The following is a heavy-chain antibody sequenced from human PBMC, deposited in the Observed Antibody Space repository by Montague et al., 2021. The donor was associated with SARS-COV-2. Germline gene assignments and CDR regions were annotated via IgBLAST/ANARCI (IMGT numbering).Heavy chain of an antibody. Sequence: SLRLSCAASGFTFSTYAIHWVRQAPGKGLEWVAIMSHDGNFEQNADSVKGRFTISRDSSKDTLHLQMNSLTAEDTAVYYCAVQPRDSSAWHPFDYWGQGTLVTVSS. D-gene: IGHD6-19*01. V-gene: IGHV3-33*01. CDR1: GFTFSTYA. CDR2: MSHDGNFE. J-gene: IGHJ4*02. CDR3: AVQPRDSSAWHPFDY.